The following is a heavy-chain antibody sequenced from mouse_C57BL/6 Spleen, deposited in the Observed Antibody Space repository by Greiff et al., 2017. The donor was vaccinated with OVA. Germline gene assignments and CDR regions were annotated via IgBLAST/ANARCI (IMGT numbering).Heavy chain of an antibody. J-gene: IGHJ4*01. CDR1: GFNIKHNY. CDR3: ASHYYGRGAMDY. CDR2: IDPANGNT. Sequence: VQLQQSVAELVRPGASVKLSCTASGFNIKHNYMHWVKQRPEQGLEWIGRIDPANGNTKYAPKFQGKATITADTSSNTAYLQLSSLTSEDTAIYYCASHYYGRGAMDYWGQGTSVTVSS. D-gene: IGHD1-1*01. V-gene: IGHV14-3*01.